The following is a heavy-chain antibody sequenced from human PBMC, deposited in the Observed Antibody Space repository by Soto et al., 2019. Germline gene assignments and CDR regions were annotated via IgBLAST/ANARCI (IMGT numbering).Heavy chain of an antibody. CDR2: IYPGDSDT. D-gene: IGHD5-12*01. CDR3: ARSGGYSGYDGHY. J-gene: IGHJ4*02. CDR1: GYTFSSYW. Sequence: PGESLKISCKTSGYTFSSYWIGWVRQMPGKGLEWMGIIYPGDSDTRYSPSFQGQVTISVDKSINTAYLQWSSLKASDSAMYYCARSGGYSGYDGHYWGQGTLVTVSS. V-gene: IGHV5-51*01.